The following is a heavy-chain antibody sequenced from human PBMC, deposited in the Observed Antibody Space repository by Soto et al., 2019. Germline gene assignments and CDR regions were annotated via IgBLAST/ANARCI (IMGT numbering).Heavy chain of an antibody. CDR2: IDPSDSYT. V-gene: IGHV5-10-1*01. Sequence: GESLKISCKGSGYSFTNFWISWVRQMPGKGLEWMGRIDPSDSYTNYSPSFQGHVTISADKSISTAYLQWSSLKASDTAMYYCARRTGCSSTTCYALDVWGQGTTVTVSS. D-gene: IGHD2-2*01. J-gene: IGHJ6*02. CDR3: ARRTGCSSTTCYALDV. CDR1: GYSFTNFW.